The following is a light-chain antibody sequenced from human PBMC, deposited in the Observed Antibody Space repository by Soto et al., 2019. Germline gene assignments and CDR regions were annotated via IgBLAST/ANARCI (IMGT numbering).Light chain of an antibody. V-gene: IGKV1-33*01. CDR1: QDLNKN. CDR2: DAS. Sequence: EIQMTQSPSSLSASVGDRVTITCQASQDLNKNLIWYQQKPGKAPKXLIYDASDLETGVPSRFSGSGSGTGFTFTISSLQPEDFETYYCQQYESLPLTFGQGTRLEIK. CDR3: QQYESLPLT. J-gene: IGKJ5*01.